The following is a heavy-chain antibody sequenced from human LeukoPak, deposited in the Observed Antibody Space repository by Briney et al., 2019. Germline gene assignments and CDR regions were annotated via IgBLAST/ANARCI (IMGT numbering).Heavy chain of an antibody. V-gene: IGHV3-11*06. Sequence: KPGGSLRLSCTASGFTFSDYYMSWIRQAPGKGLEWVSYISSSSSYTNYADSVKGRFTISRDNAKNSLYLQMNSLRAEDTAVYYCARGLGFAVTDAFDIWGQGTMVTVSS. CDR1: GFTFSDYY. CDR3: ARGLGFAVTDAFDI. D-gene: IGHD4-17*01. J-gene: IGHJ3*02. CDR2: ISSSSSYT.